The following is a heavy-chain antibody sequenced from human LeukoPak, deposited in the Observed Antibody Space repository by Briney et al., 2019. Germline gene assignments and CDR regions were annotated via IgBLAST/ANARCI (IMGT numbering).Heavy chain of an antibody. V-gene: IGHV4-59*08. J-gene: IGHJ4*02. CDR3: AGHHPRNTVDF. CDR1: GGSISSYY. Sequence: SETLSLTCTVTGGSISSYYWGWIRQPPGKGLEWIAYISDIGSINYNPSLKSRVTISLDTSKNQFSLKLSSVTAADTAVYYCAGHHPRNTVDFWGQGTLVTVSS. CDR2: ISDIGSI. D-gene: IGHD2/OR15-2a*01.